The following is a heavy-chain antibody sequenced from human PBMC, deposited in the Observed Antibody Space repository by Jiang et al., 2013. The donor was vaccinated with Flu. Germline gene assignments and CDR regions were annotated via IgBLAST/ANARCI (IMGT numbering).Heavy chain of an antibody. V-gene: IGHV1-2*02. Sequence: QLVESGAEVKKPGASVKVSCKASGYTFTGYYMSWVRQAPGQGLEWMGWINPKSGGTNYAQKFQGRVTMTRDTSNSAAYMEVRSLRSDDTAVYYCARLRGEFRLPQSPFDNWGQGILVTVSS. CDR3: ARLRGEFRLPQSPFDN. CDR1: GYTFTGYY. CDR2: INPKSGGT. D-gene: IGHD2-15*01. J-gene: IGHJ4*02.